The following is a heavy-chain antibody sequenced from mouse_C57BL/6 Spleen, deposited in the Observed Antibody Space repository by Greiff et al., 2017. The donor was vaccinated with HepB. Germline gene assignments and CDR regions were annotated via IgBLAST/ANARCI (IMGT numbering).Heavy chain of an antibody. Sequence: QVQLKQPGAELVKPGASVKLSCKASGYTFTSYWMHWVKQRPGQGLEWIGMIHPNSGSTNYNEKFKSKATLTVDKSSSTAYMQLSSLTSEDSAVYYCARGDGTPFAYWGQGTLVTVSA. V-gene: IGHV1-64*01. CDR2: IHPNSGST. CDR1: GYTFTSYW. D-gene: IGHD1-1*01. J-gene: IGHJ3*01. CDR3: ARGDGTPFAY.